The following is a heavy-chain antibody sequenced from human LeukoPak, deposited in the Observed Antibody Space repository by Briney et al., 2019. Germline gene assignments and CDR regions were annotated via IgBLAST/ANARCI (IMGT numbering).Heavy chain of an antibody. V-gene: IGHV3-30*18. Sequence: GSLRLSCAASGFTFSSYGMHWVRQAPGKGLEWVAVISYDGSNKYYADSVKGRFTISRDNSKNTLYLQMNSLRAEDTAVYYCAKDWGYGDYGGYYFDYWGQGTLVTVSS. CDR1: GFTFSSYG. CDR3: AKDWGYGDYGGYYFDY. D-gene: IGHD4-17*01. CDR2: ISYDGSNK. J-gene: IGHJ4*02.